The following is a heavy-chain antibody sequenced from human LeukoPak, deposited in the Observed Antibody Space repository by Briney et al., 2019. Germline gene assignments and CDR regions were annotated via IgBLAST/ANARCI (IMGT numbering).Heavy chain of an antibody. V-gene: IGHV4-4*07. CDR2: IYTSGST. J-gene: IGHJ3*02. D-gene: IGHD5-24*01. Sequence: SETLSLTCTVSGGSINNYYWSWIRQPAGKGLEWIGRIYTSGSTNYNPSLKSRVTMSVDTSKNQFSLRLTSVTAADTAVYYCARERDDDAFDIWGQGTMVTVSS. CDR1: GGSINNYY. CDR3: ARERDDDAFDI.